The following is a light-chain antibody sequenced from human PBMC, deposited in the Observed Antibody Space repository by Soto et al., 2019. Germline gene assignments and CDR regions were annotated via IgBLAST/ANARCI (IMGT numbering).Light chain of an antibody. CDR2: DAS. CDR3: QQYNSYPWT. J-gene: IGKJ1*01. V-gene: IGKV1-5*01. CDR1: QSISSW. Sequence: IPMTQSPSTLSASLGDRVTITCRASQSISSWLAWYQQKPGKAPKLLIYDASSLESGVPSRFSGSGSGTEFTLTITSLQPDDFATYYCQQYNSYPWTFGQGTKVDIK.